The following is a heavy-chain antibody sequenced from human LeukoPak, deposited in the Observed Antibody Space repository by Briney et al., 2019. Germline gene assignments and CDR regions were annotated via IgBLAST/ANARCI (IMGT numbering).Heavy chain of an antibody. Sequence: XGSLRLSCAASGFTFSSYAMSWVRQAPGKGLEWVSAISGSGGSTYYADSVKGRFTISRDNSKNTLYLQMNSLRAEDTAVYYCAKDISNYGWFDPWGQGTLVTVSS. CDR3: AKDISNYGWFDP. CDR1: GFTFSSYA. V-gene: IGHV3-23*01. J-gene: IGHJ5*02. D-gene: IGHD4-11*01. CDR2: ISGSGGST.